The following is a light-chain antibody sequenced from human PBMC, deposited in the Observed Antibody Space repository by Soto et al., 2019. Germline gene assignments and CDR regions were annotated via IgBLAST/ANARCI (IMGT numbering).Light chain of an antibody. CDR3: QYYGTSPQT. CDR2: GAS. V-gene: IGKV3-20*01. J-gene: IGKJ1*01. Sequence: EVVLTQSPVTLSLSPGERATLSCRASQSFRGLLAWYQQKPGQAPRRLIYGASSRATGIPDRFSGSGSGTDFTLTISRLEPEDFAVYYCQYYGTSPQTFGQGTKVDIK. CDR1: QSFRGL.